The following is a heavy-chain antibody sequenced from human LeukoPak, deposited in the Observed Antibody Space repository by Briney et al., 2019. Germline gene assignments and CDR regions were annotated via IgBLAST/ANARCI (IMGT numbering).Heavy chain of an antibody. CDR1: GYTFTIYY. J-gene: IGHJ4*02. V-gene: IGHV1-46*01. Sequence: ASVKVSCKASGYTFTIYYMHWVRQAPGQGLEWMGIINPSDGSTTYAQKFQGRVTMTRDTSTSTVYMELSSLRSEDTAAYYCATDGRSYDSSAYYYFDYWGQGTLVTVSS. D-gene: IGHD3-22*01. CDR3: ATDGRSYDSSAYYYFDY. CDR2: INPSDGST.